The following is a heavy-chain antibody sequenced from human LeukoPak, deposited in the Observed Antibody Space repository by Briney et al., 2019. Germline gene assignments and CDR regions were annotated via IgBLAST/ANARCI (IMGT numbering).Heavy chain of an antibody. Sequence: PGGSLRLPCAASGFTSSSYEMNWVRQAPGKGLEWVSYISSSGSTIYYADSVKGRFTISRDNAKNSLYLQMNSLRAEDTAVYYCARDRPRGSMVRGVHDYWGQGTLVTVSS. D-gene: IGHD3-10*01. J-gene: IGHJ4*02. CDR1: GFTSSSYE. V-gene: IGHV3-48*03. CDR3: ARDRPRGSMVRGVHDY. CDR2: ISSSGSTI.